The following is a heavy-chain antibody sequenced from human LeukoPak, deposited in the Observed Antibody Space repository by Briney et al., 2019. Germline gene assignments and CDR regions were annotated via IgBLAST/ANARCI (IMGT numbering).Heavy chain of an antibody. Sequence: GEINHSGSTNYNPSLKSRVTISVDTSKNQFSLKLSSVTAADTAVYYCASRNGYGEPYYFDYWGQGTLVTVPS. CDR2: INHSGST. V-gene: IGHV4-34*01. CDR3: ASRNGYGEPYYFDY. J-gene: IGHJ4*02. D-gene: IGHD4-17*01.